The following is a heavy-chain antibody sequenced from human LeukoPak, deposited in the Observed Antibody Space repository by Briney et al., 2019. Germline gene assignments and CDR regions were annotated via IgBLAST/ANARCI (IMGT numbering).Heavy chain of an antibody. V-gene: IGHV5-51*01. CDR2: IYPGDSDT. J-gene: IGHJ6*02. Sequence: GESLKISCKGSGYSFTSYWIGWVRQMPGKGLEWRGIIYPGDSDTTYSPSFQGQVTISADKSISTAYLQWSSLKASDTAMYYCARRSVGHSSGYYLYGMDVWGQGTTVTVSS. CDR3: ARRSVGHSSGYYLYGMDV. CDR1: GYSFTSYW. D-gene: IGHD3-22*01.